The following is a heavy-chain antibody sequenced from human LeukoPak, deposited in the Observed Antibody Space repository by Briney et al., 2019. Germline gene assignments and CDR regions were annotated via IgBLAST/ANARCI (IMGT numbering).Heavy chain of an antibody. CDR1: GFTFKNAW. CDR2: IKSKTDGGTT. D-gene: IGHD2-15*01. CDR3: TTVRKYCGGGTCHHAFDI. J-gene: IGHJ3*02. Sequence: GGSLRLSCAGSGFTFKNAWMSWVRQAPGKGLEWAGRIKSKTDGGTTDYAAPVRTRFIISRDDSKNTLYLQMNSLKMEDTARYYCTTVRKYCGGGTCHHAFDIWGQGTMVTVSS. V-gene: IGHV3-15*01.